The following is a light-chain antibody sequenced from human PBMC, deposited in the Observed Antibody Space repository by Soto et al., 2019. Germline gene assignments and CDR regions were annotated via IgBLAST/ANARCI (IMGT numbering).Light chain of an antibody. J-gene: IGKJ1*01. CDR3: QQYSNSPQT. CDR2: GAS. Sequence: VMTQSPATLSVSPGERATLSCRASQNLRSSLAWYQQKPGQAPRLLIYGASTRATGIPARFSGSGAGTEFTLTISRLEPEDFAVYFCQQYSNSPQTFGQGTKVDIK. V-gene: IGKV3-15*01. CDR1: QNLRSS.